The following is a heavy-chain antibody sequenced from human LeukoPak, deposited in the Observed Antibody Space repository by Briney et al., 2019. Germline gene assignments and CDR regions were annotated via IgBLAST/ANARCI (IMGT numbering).Heavy chain of an antibody. CDR2: IYYTGST. V-gene: IGHV4-39*01. CDR1: GGSISSSSYY. J-gene: IGHJ6*03. CDR3: ARVYGDYEAYYYYMDV. Sequence: SETLSLTCTVSGGSISSSSYYWGWIRQPPGKGLEWIGNIYYTGSTYYNPSLKSRVTISVETSKNQFSLKLTSVTAADTAVYYCARVYGDYEAYYYYMDVWGKGTTVTVSS. D-gene: IGHD4-17*01.